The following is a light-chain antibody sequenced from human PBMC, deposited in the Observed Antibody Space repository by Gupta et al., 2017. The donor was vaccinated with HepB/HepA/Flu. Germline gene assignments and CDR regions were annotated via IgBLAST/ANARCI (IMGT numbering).Light chain of an antibody. J-gene: IGLJ2*01. V-gene: IGLV2-11*01. CDR3: CSYAGSYTHVV. CDR1: SSDVGGYNY. CDR2: DVS. Sequence: QSALTQPRSVSGSPGQSVPISCPGTSSDVGGYNYVSWYQQHPGKAPKLMIYDVSKRPSGVPDRFSGSKSGNTASLTISGLQAEDEADYYCCSYAGSYTHVVFGGGTKLTVL.